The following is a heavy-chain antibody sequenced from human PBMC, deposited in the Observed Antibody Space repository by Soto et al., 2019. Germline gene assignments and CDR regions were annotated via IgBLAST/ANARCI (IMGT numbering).Heavy chain of an antibody. CDR1: GYTFTSYG. J-gene: IGHJ6*02. CDR3: ARAPQEYDFWSGYPYYYYGMDV. V-gene: IGHV1-18*04. D-gene: IGHD3-3*01. Sequence: EASVKVSCKASGYTFTSYGISWVRQAPGQGLEWMGWISAYNGNTNYAQKLQGRVTMTTDTSTSTAYMELRSLRSDDTAVYYCARAPQEYDFWSGYPYYYYGMDVWGQGTTVTVSS. CDR2: ISAYNGNT.